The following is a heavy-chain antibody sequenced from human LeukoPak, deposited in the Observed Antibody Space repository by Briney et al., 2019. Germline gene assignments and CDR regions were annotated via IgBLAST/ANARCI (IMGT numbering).Heavy chain of an antibody. D-gene: IGHD3-22*01. J-gene: IGHJ3*02. V-gene: IGHV4-59*01. CDR2: IYYSGST. CDR1: GGSISSYY. CDR3: ASDSSGYYRNDAFDI. Sequence: SETLSLTCTVSGGSISSYYWSWIRQPPGKGLEWIRYIYYSGSTNYNPSLKSRVTISVDTSKNQFSLKLSSVTAADTAVYYCASDSSGYYRNDAFDIWGQGTMVTVSS.